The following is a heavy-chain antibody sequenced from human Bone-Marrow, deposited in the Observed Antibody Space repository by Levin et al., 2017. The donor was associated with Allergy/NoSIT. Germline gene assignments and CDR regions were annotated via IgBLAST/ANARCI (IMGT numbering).Heavy chain of an antibody. Sequence: SETLSLTCSVSGGSLTSYYWSWIRQPPGKGLEWIGSIYFTGSTHYNPSLKSRVTISLDTSRNHFSLNLTSVTTADTAFYYCARAPRYYYDSGAFDSWGQGTLVIVSS. CDR2: IYFTGST. D-gene: IGHD3-22*01. J-gene: IGHJ4*02. CDR1: GGSLTSYY. V-gene: IGHV4-59*01. CDR3: ARAPRYYYDSGAFDS.